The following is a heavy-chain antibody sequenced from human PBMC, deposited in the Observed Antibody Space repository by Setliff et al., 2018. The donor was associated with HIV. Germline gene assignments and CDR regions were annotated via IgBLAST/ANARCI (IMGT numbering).Heavy chain of an antibody. Sequence: SETLSLTCTVSGGSISSHYWSWIRQPPGKELEWIGYIFYSGSTKYNPSLQSRVTISIDTSKNQFSMRLSSLTAEDTAMYYCARTLGAYSSSSDPFDYWGQGALVTVSS. CDR2: IFYSGST. J-gene: IGHJ4*02. CDR3: ARTLGAYSSSSDPFDY. CDR1: GGSISSHY. D-gene: IGHD6-6*01. V-gene: IGHV4-59*11.